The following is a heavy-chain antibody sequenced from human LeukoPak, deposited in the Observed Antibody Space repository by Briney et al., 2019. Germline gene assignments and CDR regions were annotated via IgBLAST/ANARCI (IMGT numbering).Heavy chain of an antibody. Sequence: GGALRHSRAATRFGLSSSLMSWVRQTPGRGAEWVADIDLTGGAIVYVDSVKGRFTISRDNAKSSVYLQMSGLRAEDSAAYYCARDPENGALDIWGQGTMVTVSS. J-gene: IGHJ3*02. CDR2: IDLTGGAI. CDR3: ARDPENGALDI. V-gene: IGHV3-7*01. CDR1: RFGLSSSL. D-gene: IGHD1-1*01.